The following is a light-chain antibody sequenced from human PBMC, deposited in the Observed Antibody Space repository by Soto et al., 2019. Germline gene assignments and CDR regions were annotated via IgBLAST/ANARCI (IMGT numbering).Light chain of an antibody. V-gene: IGKV1-5*01. CDR3: QQYNTNFRT. CDR2: DAS. CDR1: QSISSW. Sequence: DIHMTRSPSALSASVIDIVIITFLASQSISSWLAWYQQKPGKAPNLLIYDASSLESGVPSRFSGSGSGTEFTLTISSLQPDDFATYYCQQYNTNFRTFGQGTKVDIK. J-gene: IGKJ1*01.